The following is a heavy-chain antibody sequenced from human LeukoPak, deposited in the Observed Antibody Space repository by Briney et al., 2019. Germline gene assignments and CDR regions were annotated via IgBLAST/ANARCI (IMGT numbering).Heavy chain of an antibody. CDR1: GFIFSSYS. CDR3: ARDLGKWEPQDY. D-gene: IGHD1-26*01. J-gene: IGHJ4*02. Sequence: PGGSLRLSCAASGFIFSSYSMNWVRQAPGKGLEWVANIKQDGSEKYYVDSVKGRFTISRDNAKNSLYLQMNSLRAEDTAVYYCARDLGKWEPQDYWGQGTLVTVSS. V-gene: IGHV3-7*01. CDR2: IKQDGSEK.